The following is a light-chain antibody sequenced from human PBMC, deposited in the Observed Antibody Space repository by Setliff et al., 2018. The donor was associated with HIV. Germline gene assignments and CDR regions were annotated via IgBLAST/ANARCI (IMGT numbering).Light chain of an antibody. V-gene: IGLV2-23*01. CDR3: CSYAGSSTTYV. CDR1: GGDVGRYNL. Sequence: QSALTQPASVSGSPGQSITISCTGTGGDVGRYNLVSWYQQQPGKPPKLMIYQASKRPSGVSNRFSGSKSGNTASLTISGLQAEDEADYYCCSYAGSSTTYVFGTGTKVTVL. J-gene: IGLJ1*01. CDR2: QAS.